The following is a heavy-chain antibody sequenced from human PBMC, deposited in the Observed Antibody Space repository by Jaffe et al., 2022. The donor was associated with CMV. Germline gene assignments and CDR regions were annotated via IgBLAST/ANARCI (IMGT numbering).Heavy chain of an antibody. D-gene: IGHD3-22*01. CDR1: GFTVSSNY. Sequence: EVQLVESGGGLVQPGGSLRLSCAASGFTVSSNYMSWVRQAPGKGLEWVSVIYSGGSTYYADSVKGRFTISRDNSKNTLYLQMNSLRAEDTAVYYCARGYYYDSSGHFDYWGQGTLVTVSS. V-gene: IGHV3-66*01. CDR2: IYSGGST. J-gene: IGHJ4*02. CDR3: ARGYYYDSSGHFDY.